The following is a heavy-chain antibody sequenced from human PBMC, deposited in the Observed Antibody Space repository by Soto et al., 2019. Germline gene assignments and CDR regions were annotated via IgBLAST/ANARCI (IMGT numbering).Heavy chain of an antibody. CDR3: ARDRLMATAGTARHYFGLDV. D-gene: IGHD5-18*01. V-gene: IGHV4-31*03. CDR1: GGSIRSGGYY. J-gene: IGHJ6*02. CDR2: IYYSGST. Sequence: QVQLQESGPGLVKPSQTLSLTCTVSGGSIRSGGYYWSWVRQSPRRGMEWIGNIYYSGSTYYNPSLKRRLTISVDTSKTQFSLNLSSVTAADTAVYYCARDRLMATAGTARHYFGLDVWGQGTTVTVSS.